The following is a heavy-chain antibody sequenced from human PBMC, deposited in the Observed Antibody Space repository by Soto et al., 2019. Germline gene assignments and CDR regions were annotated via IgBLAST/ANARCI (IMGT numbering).Heavy chain of an antibody. V-gene: IGHV1-2*04. CDR1: GYTFTGYY. CDR2: INPNSGGT. D-gene: IGHD3-16*01. Sequence: GASVKVSCKASGYTFTGYYMHWVRQAPGQGLEWMGWINPNSGGTNYAQKFQGWVTMTRDTSISTAYMELSRLRSDDTAVYYCARGQRGGWGYYYYYMDVWGKGTTVTVSS. J-gene: IGHJ6*03. CDR3: ARGQRGGWGYYYYYMDV.